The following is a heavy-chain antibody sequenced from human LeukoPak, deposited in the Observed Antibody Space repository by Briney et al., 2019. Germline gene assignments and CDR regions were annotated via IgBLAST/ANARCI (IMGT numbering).Heavy chain of an antibody. CDR1: GGSISSYY. V-gene: IGHV4-4*07. CDR2: IYTSGST. D-gene: IGHD1-26*01. CDR3: ARDWGSGSYYYFDY. Sequence: MPSETLSLTCTVSGGSISSYYWSWIRQPPGKGLEWIGRIYTSGSTNYNPSLKSRVTMSVDTSKNQFSLKLSSVTAADTAVYYCARDWGSGSYYYFDYWGQGTLVTVSS. J-gene: IGHJ4*02.